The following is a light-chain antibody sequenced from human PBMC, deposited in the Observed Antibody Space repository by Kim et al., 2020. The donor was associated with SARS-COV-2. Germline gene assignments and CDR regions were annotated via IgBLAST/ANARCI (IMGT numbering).Light chain of an antibody. CDR2: SAS. Sequence: DIQMTQSPSSVGDRVTITCRASQDIHNCLAWYQQKPGKAPKLLIHSASSLQSGVPSRFSGSGSGTDFTLNISSLQPEDFASYYCQQADAFPRTFGGGTKVDIK. V-gene: IGKV1-12*01. CDR1: QDIHNC. J-gene: IGKJ4*01. CDR3: QQADAFPRT.